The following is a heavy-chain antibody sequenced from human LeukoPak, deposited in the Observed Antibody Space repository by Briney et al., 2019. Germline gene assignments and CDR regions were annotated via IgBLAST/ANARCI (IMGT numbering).Heavy chain of an antibody. CDR3: TEGYSTLGFGFKY. V-gene: IGHV6-1*01. D-gene: IGHD5-12*01. CDR2: TYYRSKWYS. J-gene: IGHJ4*02. Sequence: SQTLSLTCAISGNSVSDNNAAWNWIRQSPSRGLEWLGRTYYRSKWYSDYAASVKSRINISPDTSKNQFSLQLNSVTPEDTAVYYCTEGYSTLGFGFKYWGQGILVTVSS. CDR1: GNSVSDNNAA.